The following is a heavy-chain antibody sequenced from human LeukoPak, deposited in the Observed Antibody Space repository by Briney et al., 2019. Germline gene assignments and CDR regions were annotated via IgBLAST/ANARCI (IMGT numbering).Heavy chain of an antibody. CDR2: ISAYNGNT. Sequence: ASVKVSGKASGYTFTSYGISWVRQAPGQGLEWMGWISAYNGNTNYAQKLQGRVTMTTDTSTSTAYMELRSLRSDDTAVYYCARRYCSSTSCSYYYYYMDVWGKGTTVTVSS. V-gene: IGHV1-18*01. D-gene: IGHD2-2*01. J-gene: IGHJ6*03. CDR1: GYTFTSYG. CDR3: ARRYCSSTSCSYYYYYMDV.